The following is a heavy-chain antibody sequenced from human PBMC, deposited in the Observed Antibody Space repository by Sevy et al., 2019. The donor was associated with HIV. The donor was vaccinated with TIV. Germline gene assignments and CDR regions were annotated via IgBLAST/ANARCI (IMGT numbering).Heavy chain of an antibody. CDR2: IIPILGTV. CDR1: GGTFRSYG. D-gene: IGHD6-19*01. J-gene: IGHJ4*02. CDR3: ARGGGNGWYYFDY. Sequence: ASVKVSCKASGGTFRSYGISWVRQAPGQGLEWMGGIIPILGTVNYAQKFQGRVTITAHESTKTAYMELSSLRSEDTAVYYSARGGGNGWYYFDYWGQETLVTVSS. V-gene: IGHV1-69*13.